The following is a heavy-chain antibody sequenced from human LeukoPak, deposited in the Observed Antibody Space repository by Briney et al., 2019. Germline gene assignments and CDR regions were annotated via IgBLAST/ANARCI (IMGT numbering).Heavy chain of an antibody. CDR2: INPDESEK. CDR3: ARFRTVAGNPLDY. V-gene: IGHV3-7*03. CDR1: GFTLSNYL. D-gene: IGHD6-19*01. Sequence: GGSLRLSCAASGFTLSNYLMSWVRQAPGRGLEWVANINPDESEKYYEDSVKGRFTISRDNADNSLYLHMNTLRAEDTAVYYCARFRTVAGNPLDYWGQGTLVTVSS. J-gene: IGHJ4*02.